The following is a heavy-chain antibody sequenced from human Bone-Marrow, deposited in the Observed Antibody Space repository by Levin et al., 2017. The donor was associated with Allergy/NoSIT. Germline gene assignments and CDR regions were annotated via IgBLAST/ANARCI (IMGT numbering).Heavy chain of an antibody. J-gene: IGHJ4*02. CDR1: GFTFDDYA. V-gene: IGHV3-9*01. CDR2: ISWNSGSI. Sequence: GGSLRLSCAASGFTFDDYAMHWVRQAPGKGLEWVSGISWNSGSIGYADSVKGRFTISRDNAKNSLYLQMNSLRAEDTALYYCAKDIVATIGGSGWLTYWGQGTLVTVSS. CDR3: AKDIVATIGGSGWLTY. D-gene: IGHD5-12*01.